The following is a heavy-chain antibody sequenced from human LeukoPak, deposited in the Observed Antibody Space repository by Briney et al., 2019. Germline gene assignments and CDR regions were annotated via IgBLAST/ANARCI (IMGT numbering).Heavy chain of an antibody. CDR3: ARDPNFLPSGSFGY. D-gene: IGHD1-26*01. CDR1: GFTFKSYT. J-gene: IGHJ4*02. Sequence: NTGGSLRLSCAASGFTFKSYTMNWVRQAPGKGLEWVSSIDSSSGYIYYADSVKGRFTISRDNAKNSLYLQMNSLRVEDTAVYYCARDPNFLPSGSFGYWGQGTLVTVSS. V-gene: IGHV3-21*01. CDR2: IDSSSGYI.